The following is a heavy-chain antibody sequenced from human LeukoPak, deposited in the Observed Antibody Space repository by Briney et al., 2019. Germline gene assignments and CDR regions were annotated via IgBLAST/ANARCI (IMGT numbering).Heavy chain of an antibody. Sequence: PSETLSLTCTVSGGSISNYYWTWIRQPPGKGLEWIGNIYYSGSTNYNPSLKSRITISVDTSKNQFSLKLSSVTAADTAVYYCARHYCSGSKCYYFDYWGQGTLVTVSS. V-gene: IGHV4-59*01. J-gene: IGHJ4*02. D-gene: IGHD2-15*01. CDR2: IYYSGST. CDR1: GGSISNYY. CDR3: ARHYCSGSKCYYFDY.